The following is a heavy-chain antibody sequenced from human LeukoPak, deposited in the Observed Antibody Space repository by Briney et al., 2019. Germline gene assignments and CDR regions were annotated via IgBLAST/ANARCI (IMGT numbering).Heavy chain of an antibody. CDR2: IKSKARGGTT. V-gene: IGHV3-15*01. Sequence: GGSLRLSCAASGFTFTDAWMGWVRQAPGRGLEWVGRIKSKARGGTTDYAAPVKGRFTIARDDSKDTLDLQMNSLKTEDTAVYYCTTDHFNWGRGTLVTASS. CDR3: TTDHFN. CDR1: GFTFTDAW. J-gene: IGHJ4*02.